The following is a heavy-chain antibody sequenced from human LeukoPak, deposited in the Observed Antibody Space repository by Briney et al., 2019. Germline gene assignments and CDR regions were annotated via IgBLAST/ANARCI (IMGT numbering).Heavy chain of an antibody. V-gene: IGHV4-39*01. Sequence: SETLSLTCTVSGGSISSSSYYWGWIRQPPGKGLEWIGSIYYSGSTYYNPSLKSRVTISVDTSKNQFSLKLSSVTAADTAVYYCARQISDYYYYYIDVWGKGTTVTVSS. D-gene: IGHD3-10*01. CDR1: GGSISSSSYY. CDR3: ARQISDYYYYYIDV. J-gene: IGHJ6*03. CDR2: IYYSGST.